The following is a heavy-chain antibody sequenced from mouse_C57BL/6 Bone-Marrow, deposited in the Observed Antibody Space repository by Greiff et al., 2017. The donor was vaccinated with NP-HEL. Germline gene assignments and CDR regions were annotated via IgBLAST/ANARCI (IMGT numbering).Heavy chain of an antibody. J-gene: IGHJ2*01. CDR1: GYTFTSYG. V-gene: IGHV1-81*01. CDR3: ARRVGTTVVASD. Sequence: VKLVESGAELARPGASVKLSCKASGYTFTSYGISWVKQRTGQGLEWIGEIYPRSGNTYYNEKFKGKATLTADKSSSTAYMELRSLTSEDSAVYFCARRVGTTVVASDWGQGTTLTVSS. CDR2: IYPRSGNT. D-gene: IGHD1-1*01.